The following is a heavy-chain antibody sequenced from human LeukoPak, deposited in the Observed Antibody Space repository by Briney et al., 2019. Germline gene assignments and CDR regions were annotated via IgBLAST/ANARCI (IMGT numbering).Heavy chain of an antibody. CDR1: GGTFSSYA. D-gene: IGHD3-22*01. CDR2: IIPIFGTA. J-gene: IGHJ3*02. Sequence: GSSVTVSCKASGGTFSSYAISWVRQAPGQGLEWMGGIIPIFGTANYAQKFQGRVTITADESTSTAYMELSSLRSEDTAVYYCARGDDISGYYTNAFDMWGQGTTVTVSS. V-gene: IGHV1-69*01. CDR3: ARGDDISGYYTNAFDM.